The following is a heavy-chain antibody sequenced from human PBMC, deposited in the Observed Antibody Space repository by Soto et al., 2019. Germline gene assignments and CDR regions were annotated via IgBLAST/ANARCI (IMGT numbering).Heavy chain of an antibody. V-gene: IGHV3-23*01. CDR1: GSTFSSYA. CDR3: AKYVDTAMGYFAY. Sequence: VGSRRLSCAASGSTFSSYARSWFRQAPGKGLGWVSAMSGSGGSTYYSDSVKGRVTISRDNSKNTLYLQMNSLRAEDTAVYYCAKYVDTAMGYFAYWGQGTLVTVSS. D-gene: IGHD5-18*01. CDR2: MSGSGGST. J-gene: IGHJ4*02.